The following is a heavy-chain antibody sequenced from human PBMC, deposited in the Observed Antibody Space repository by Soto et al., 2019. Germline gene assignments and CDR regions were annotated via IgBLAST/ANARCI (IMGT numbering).Heavy chain of an antibody. D-gene: IGHD6-19*01. CDR2: INPSDSYT. J-gene: IGHJ4*02. CDR1: GYSFTSNW. Sequence: GESLKISCKGSGYSFTSNWISRVRQMPGKGLEWMGRINPSDSYTNYSPSFQGHVTISSDKSMSTAYLQWSSLKASDTAMYYCASPRYSSGWYSLDYWGQGTLVTVSS. V-gene: IGHV5-10-1*01. CDR3: ASPRYSSGWYSLDY.